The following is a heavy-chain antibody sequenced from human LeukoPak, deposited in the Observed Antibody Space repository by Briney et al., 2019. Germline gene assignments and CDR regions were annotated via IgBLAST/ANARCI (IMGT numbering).Heavy chain of an antibody. V-gene: IGHV1-2*02. D-gene: IGHD6-6*01. Sequence: ASVKVSCKASGYTFTGYYMHWVRQAPGQGLEWMGWINPNSGGTYYAQRFQGRVTMTRDTSITTAYMELSRLRSDDSAVYCCARKGSSFDYWGQGTLVTVSS. J-gene: IGHJ4*02. CDR2: INPNSGGT. CDR1: GYTFTGYY. CDR3: ARKGSSFDY.